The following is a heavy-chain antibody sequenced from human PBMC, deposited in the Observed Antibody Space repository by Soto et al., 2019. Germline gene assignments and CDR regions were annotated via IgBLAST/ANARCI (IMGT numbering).Heavy chain of an antibody. CDR1: GYTFTSYH. Sequence: QVQLVQSGAEVKKPGASVKVSCKGSGYTFTSYHINSVRQATGQGLEWMGWMNPNSGNTGYAQTLQGRVTMTWDTSISTAYMELSSLRFEDTAMYYCARGHISSTKNWLDPWGQGTLVTVSS. CDR3: ARGHISSTKNWLDP. D-gene: IGHD6-6*01. J-gene: IGHJ5*02. V-gene: IGHV1-8*01. CDR2: MNPNSGNT.